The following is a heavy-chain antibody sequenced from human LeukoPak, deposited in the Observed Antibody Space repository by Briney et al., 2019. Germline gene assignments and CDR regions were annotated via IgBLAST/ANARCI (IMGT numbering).Heavy chain of an antibody. CDR1: GYTLTELS. CDR3: ARFRDSYGDFHGYFDY. Sequence: GASVKVSCKVSGYTLTELSMHWVRQAPGKGLEWMGGFDPEDGETIYAQKFQGRVTMTEDTSTDTAYMELSSLRSDDTAVYYCARFRDSYGDFHGYFDYWGQGTLVTVSS. D-gene: IGHD4-17*01. J-gene: IGHJ4*02. CDR2: FDPEDGET. V-gene: IGHV1-24*01.